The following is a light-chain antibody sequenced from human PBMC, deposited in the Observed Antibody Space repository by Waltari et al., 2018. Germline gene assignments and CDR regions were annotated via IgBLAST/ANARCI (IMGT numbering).Light chain of an antibody. CDR3: QHYVRLPAT. CDR1: QSVSRA. J-gene: IGKJ1*01. V-gene: IGKV3-20*01. CDR2: GAA. Sequence: EIVLTQSPGSLSSSAGERVTLSCRASQSVSRALAWYQQKPGQPPRLLIFGAANRATGIPDRLSGSGSGTDFSLTISRLEPEDFAVYYCQHYVRLPATFGQGTKVEIK.